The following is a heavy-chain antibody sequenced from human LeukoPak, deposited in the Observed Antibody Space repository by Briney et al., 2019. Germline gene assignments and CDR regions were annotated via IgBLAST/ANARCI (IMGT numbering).Heavy chain of an antibody. Sequence: SETLSLTCTVSGDSISSSSYYWGWIRQPPGKGLEWIGSIYYSGSTYYNPSLKSRVTISVDTSKNQFSLKLSSVTAADTAVYYCARDGGTAGYSSGSDYWGQGTLVTVSS. CDR2: IYYSGST. CDR3: ARDGGTAGYSSGSDY. V-gene: IGHV4-39*07. CDR1: GDSISSSSYY. J-gene: IGHJ4*02. D-gene: IGHD5-18*01.